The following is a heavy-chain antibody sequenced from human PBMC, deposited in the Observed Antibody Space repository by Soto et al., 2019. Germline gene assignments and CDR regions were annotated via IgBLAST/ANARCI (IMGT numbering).Heavy chain of an antibody. J-gene: IGHJ5*02. V-gene: IGHV6-1*01. CDR1: GDSVSSNSAA. CDR3: ARDLIAAAARPYNWFDP. CDR2: TYYRPKWYN. D-gene: IGHD6-13*01. Sequence: SQTLSLTCAISGDSVSSNSAAWNWIRQSPSRGLEWLGRTYYRPKWYNDYAVSVKSRITINPDTSKNQFSLQLNSVTPEDTAVYYCARDLIAAAARPYNWFDPWGQGTLVTVSS.